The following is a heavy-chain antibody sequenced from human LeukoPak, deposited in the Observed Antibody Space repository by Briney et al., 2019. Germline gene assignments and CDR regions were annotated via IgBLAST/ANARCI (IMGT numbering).Heavy chain of an antibody. CDR1: GGSISNYY. D-gene: IGHD6-19*01. Sequence: SETLSLTCTVSGGSISNYYWSWIRQPPGKGLDWIGYIYCSGSTNYNPSLKSRVTISVDTSRNQFSLRLSSVTAADTAVYYCARHEKSSGWYYDYWGQGTLVTVSS. V-gene: IGHV4-59*08. CDR3: ARHEKSSGWYYDY. J-gene: IGHJ4*02. CDR2: IYCSGST.